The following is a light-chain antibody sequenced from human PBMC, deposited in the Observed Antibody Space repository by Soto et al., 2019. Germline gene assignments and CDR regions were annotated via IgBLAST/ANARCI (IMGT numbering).Light chain of an antibody. CDR2: DVT. V-gene: IGLV2-11*01. CDR3: CSYAVNSTSL. Sequence: QSVLTQARSVSGSPGQSVTISCTGTSSDVGTYNYVSWYQQHPGKAPKVMIYDVTKRPSGVPDRFSGPKSGNTASLTISGLQAEDEADYYCCSYAVNSTSLLGAVTKFTVL. CDR1: SSDVGTYNY. J-gene: IGLJ2*01.